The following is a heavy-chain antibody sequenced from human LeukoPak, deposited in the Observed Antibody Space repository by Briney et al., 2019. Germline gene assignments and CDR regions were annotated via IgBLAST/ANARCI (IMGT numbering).Heavy chain of an antibody. CDR2: IRYDGSNK. CDR1: GFTFSSYG. V-gene: IGHV3-30*02. CDR3: AKDRIVVVPAALDY. Sequence: GGSLRLSCAASGFTFSSYGMHWVRQAPGKGLEWAAFIRYDGSNKYYADSVKGRFTISRDNSKNTLYLQMNSLRAEDTAVYYCAKDRIVVVPAALDYWGQGTLVTVSS. D-gene: IGHD2-2*01. J-gene: IGHJ4*02.